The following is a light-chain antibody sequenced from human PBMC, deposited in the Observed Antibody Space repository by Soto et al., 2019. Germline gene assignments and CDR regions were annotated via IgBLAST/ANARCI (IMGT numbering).Light chain of an antibody. V-gene: IGKV3-15*01. CDR1: QSVSSN. Sequence: ERVMTQSPATLSVSPGERATLSCRASQSVSSNLAWYQQKPGQAPRLLIYGASTRATGIPARFSGSGSGTEFTLTISSLQSEDCAVYYCQQYNNWPQTFGHGTKVEIK. J-gene: IGKJ1*01. CDR2: GAS. CDR3: QQYNNWPQT.